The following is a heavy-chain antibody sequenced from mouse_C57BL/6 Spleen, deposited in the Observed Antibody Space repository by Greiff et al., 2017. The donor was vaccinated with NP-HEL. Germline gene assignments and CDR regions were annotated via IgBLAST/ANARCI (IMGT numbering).Heavy chain of an antibody. J-gene: IGHJ1*03. CDR2: ISSGSSTI. CDR1: GFTFSDYG. CDR3: ARSYYYGSSYVYFDV. V-gene: IGHV5-17*01. D-gene: IGHD1-1*01. Sequence: EVQGVESGGGLVKPGGSLKLSCAASGFTFSDYGMHWVRQAPEKGLEWVAYISSGSSTIYYADTVKGRFTISRDNAKNTLFLQMTSLRSEDTAMYYCARSYYYGSSYVYFDVWGTGTTVTVSS.